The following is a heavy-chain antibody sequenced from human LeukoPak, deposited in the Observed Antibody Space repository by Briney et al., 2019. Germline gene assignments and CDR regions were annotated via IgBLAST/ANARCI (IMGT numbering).Heavy chain of an antibody. Sequence: GGSLRLSCAASGFDFSTYAINWVRQAPGKGLEWVSSISTTSTYIFYADSLKGRFTISRDNAKNPVYLQMNTLRPEDTAVYYCSRDRLGGLDYWGQGTLVTVSS. CDR3: SRDRLGGLDY. CDR1: GFDFSTYA. J-gene: IGHJ4*02. V-gene: IGHV3-21*01. D-gene: IGHD5-12*01. CDR2: ISTTSTYI.